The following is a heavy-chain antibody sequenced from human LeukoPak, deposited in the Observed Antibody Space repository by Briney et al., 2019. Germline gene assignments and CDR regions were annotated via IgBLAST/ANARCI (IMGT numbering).Heavy chain of an antibody. CDR1: GFTFSSYA. V-gene: IGHV3-23*01. CDR2: ISGSGGST. D-gene: IGHD2-15*01. CDR3: AKDSSVVVVAASPFDY. Sequence: GSLRLSCAASGFTFSSYAMSWVRQAPGKGLEWVSAISGSGGSTYYADSVKGRYTNSRDNSKHTLYLQMNSLRAEDTAVYYCAKDSSVVVVAASPFDYWGQGNLVTVSS. J-gene: IGHJ4*02.